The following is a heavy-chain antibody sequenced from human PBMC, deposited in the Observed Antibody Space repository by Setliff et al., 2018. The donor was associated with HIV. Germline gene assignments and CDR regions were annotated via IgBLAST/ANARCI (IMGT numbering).Heavy chain of an antibody. CDR1: GGSISTFY. Sequence: SETLSLTCTVSGGSISTFYWSWIRQPPGKGLEWIGYIYYSGRTNYNPSLDSRVTVSVDTSKNQFSLKLSSVTAADTAVYYCARDVGEQLDVWGKGTTVTVSS. J-gene: IGHJ6*04. CDR2: IYYSGRT. CDR3: ARDVGEQLDV. V-gene: IGHV4-59*01.